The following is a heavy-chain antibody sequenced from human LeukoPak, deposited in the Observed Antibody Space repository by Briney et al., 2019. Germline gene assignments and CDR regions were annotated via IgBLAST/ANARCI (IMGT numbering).Heavy chain of an antibody. D-gene: IGHD3-9*01. CDR1: GGSISSHY. J-gene: IGHJ6*03. V-gene: IGHV4-59*11. CDR3: ARSPVYDILTGSAWGYYYYMDV. CDR2: IYYSGST. Sequence: SETLSLTCTVSGGSISSHYWSWIRQPPGKGLEWIGYIYYSGSTNYNPSLKSRVTISVDTSKNQFSLKLGSVTAADTAVYYCARSPVYDILTGSAWGYYYYMDVWGKGTTVTVSS.